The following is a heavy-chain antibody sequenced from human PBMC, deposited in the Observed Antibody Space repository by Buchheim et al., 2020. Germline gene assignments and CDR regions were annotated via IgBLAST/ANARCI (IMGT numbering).Heavy chain of an antibody. CDR3: ARGSVTGDYYDSSGYLFDY. J-gene: IGHJ4*02. CDR1: GYTFTSYY. CDR2: INPSGGST. V-gene: IGHV1-46*03. Sequence: QVQLVQSGAEVKKPGTSVKVSCKASGYTFTSYYMHWVRQAPGQGLEWMGIINPSGGSTSYAQKFQGRVTMTRDPSTSPVYMELSSLRSEDTAVYYCARGSVTGDYYDSSGYLFDYWGQGTL. D-gene: IGHD3-22*01.